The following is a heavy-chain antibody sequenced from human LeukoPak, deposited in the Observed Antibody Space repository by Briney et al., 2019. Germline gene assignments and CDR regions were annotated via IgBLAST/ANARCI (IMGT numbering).Heavy chain of an antibody. V-gene: IGHV3-21*01. CDR2: TSSRSTYL. D-gene: IGHD6-19*01. Sequence: PGGSLRLSCAASGFTFTGYSMNWVRQAPGKGLEWVSSTSSRSTYLYYADSVKGRFTISRDNAKNSLYLQMNSLRAEDTAVYYCAKAPYSSGWQGYFDYWGQGTLVTVSS. CDR3: AKAPYSSGWQGYFDY. J-gene: IGHJ4*02. CDR1: GFTFTGYS.